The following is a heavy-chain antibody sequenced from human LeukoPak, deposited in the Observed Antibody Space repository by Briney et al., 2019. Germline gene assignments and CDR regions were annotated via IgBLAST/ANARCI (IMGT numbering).Heavy chain of an antibody. Sequence: ASVKVSCKASGYTFTSYGISWVRQAPGQGLEWMGWISAYNGNTNYAQKLQGRVTMTTDTSTSTAYMELRSLRSDDTAVYYCARVLISGKNLQLWFIRPHYFDYWGQGTLVTVSS. D-gene: IGHD5-18*01. J-gene: IGHJ4*02. V-gene: IGHV1-18*01. CDR2: ISAYNGNT. CDR1: GYTFTSYG. CDR3: ARVLISGKNLQLWFIRPHYFDY.